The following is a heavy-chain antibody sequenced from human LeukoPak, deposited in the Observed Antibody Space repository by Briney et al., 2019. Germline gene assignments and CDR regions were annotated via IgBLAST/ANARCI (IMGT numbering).Heavy chain of an antibody. D-gene: IGHD6-19*01. CDR3: ARRPYSSGWYRNYYYGMDV. CDR2: INTNTGNP. J-gene: IGHJ6*02. Sequence: ASVKVSCKASGYTFTSYAMNWVRQAPGQGLEWMGWINTNTGNPTYAQGFTGRFVFSLDTSVSTAYLQISSLKAEDTAVYYCARRPYSSGWYRNYYYGMDVWGQGTMVTVSS. CDR1: GYTFTSYA. V-gene: IGHV7-4-1*02.